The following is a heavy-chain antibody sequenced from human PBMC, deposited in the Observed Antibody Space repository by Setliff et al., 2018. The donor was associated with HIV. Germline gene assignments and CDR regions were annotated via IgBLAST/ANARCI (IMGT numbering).Heavy chain of an antibody. CDR2: IIPILSMT. V-gene: IGHV1-69*10. Sequence: GASVKVSCKASGYTFTSYDINWVRQAPGQGVEWMGGIIPILSMTSYAQKFQGRATITADISTSTAYLELSSLRSEDTALFYCVCRTVVAGKGLPPDSWGQGTLVTVSS. CDR1: GYTFTSYD. J-gene: IGHJ4*02. CDR3: VCRTVVAGKGLPPDS. D-gene: IGHD6-19*01.